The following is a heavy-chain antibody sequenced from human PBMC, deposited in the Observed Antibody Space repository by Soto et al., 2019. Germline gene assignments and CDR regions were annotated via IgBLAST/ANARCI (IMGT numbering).Heavy chain of an antibody. D-gene: IGHD3-3*01. CDR3: ARDLWSGYATHGNWFDP. CDR1: GGSISSYY. J-gene: IGHJ5*02. Sequence: QVQLQESGPGLVKPSETLSLTCTVSGGSISSYYWSWLRQPPGKGLEWIGYIYYSGSTNYNPSLKSRVTISVDTSKNQFSLKLSSVTAADTAVYYCARDLWSGYATHGNWFDPWGQGTLVTVSS. CDR2: IYYSGST. V-gene: IGHV4-59*01.